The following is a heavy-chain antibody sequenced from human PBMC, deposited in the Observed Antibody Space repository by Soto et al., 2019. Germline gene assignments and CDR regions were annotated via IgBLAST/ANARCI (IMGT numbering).Heavy chain of an antibody. CDR3: AKDTLYPVVSYFYYGLDV. Sequence: QGQLVESGGGVVQAGQSLRLSCAASGFVFADYGVHWVHQAPGKGLEWVAVISFDGTNKFYADSVKGRFTISRDNSNNTLYLQMSSLRTEDTAVYYCAKDTLYPVVSYFYYGLDVWGQGTTVTVSS. V-gene: IGHV3-30*18. CDR1: GFVFADYG. D-gene: IGHD2-8*01. CDR2: ISFDGTNK. J-gene: IGHJ6*02.